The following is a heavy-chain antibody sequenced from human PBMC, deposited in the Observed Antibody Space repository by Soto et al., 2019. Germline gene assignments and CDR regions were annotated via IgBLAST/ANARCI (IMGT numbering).Heavy chain of an antibody. J-gene: IGHJ4*02. D-gene: IGHD5-18*01. CDR2: IYHSGST. Sequence: QVQLQESGPGLVKPSGTLSLTCAVSGGSISSNNWWSWVRQPPGKGLEWIGEIYHSGSTNYNPSLKGRVTMSVDKSQSQFSLNLGSLTAADTAVYYCAGQVDTTYTYNYWGQGTLDTVSS. CDR1: GGSISSNNW. CDR3: AGQVDTTYTYNY. V-gene: IGHV4-4*02.